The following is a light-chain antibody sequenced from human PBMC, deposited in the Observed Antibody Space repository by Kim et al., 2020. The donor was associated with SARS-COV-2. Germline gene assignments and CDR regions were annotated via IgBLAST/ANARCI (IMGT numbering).Light chain of an antibody. V-gene: IGKV1-12*01. CDR1: QDISTS. CDR2: AAS. CDR3: QQENTFPPWP. J-gene: IGKJ1*01. Sequence: GDRVSITCRASQDISTSLGWYQQKPGKAPKLLNYAASSLQSGVPSRFSGSGSGTDFTLTIARLQPADSATYYCQQENTFPPWPFGQGTKV.